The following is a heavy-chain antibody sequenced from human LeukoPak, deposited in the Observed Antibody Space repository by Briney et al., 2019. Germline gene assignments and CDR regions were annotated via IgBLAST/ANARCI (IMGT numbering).Heavy chain of an antibody. CDR3: ARARIMITFGGVGWFDP. Sequence: PSETLSLTCTVPGGSVSSGSYYWTWIRQPPGKELEWIGYIYYSGSTNYNPSLKSRVTISVDTSKNQFSLKLSSVTAADTAVYYCARARIMITFGGVGWFDPWGQGTLVTVSS. CDR1: GGSVSSGSYY. D-gene: IGHD3-16*01. CDR2: IYYSGST. V-gene: IGHV4-61*01. J-gene: IGHJ5*02.